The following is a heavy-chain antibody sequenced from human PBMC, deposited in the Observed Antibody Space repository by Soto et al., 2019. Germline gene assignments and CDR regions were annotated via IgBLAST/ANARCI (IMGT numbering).Heavy chain of an antibody. CDR1: GGTFSSYA. J-gene: IGHJ3*02. D-gene: IGHD3-9*01. CDR3: ARYFRVSEHAFYI. CDR2: IIPIFGTA. V-gene: IGHV1-69*13. Sequence: GASVKVSCKASGGTFSSYAISWVRQAPGQGLEWMGGIIPIFGTANYAQKFQGRVTITADESTSTAYMELSSLRSEDTAVYYCARYFRVSEHAFYIWGQGSMVTVSS.